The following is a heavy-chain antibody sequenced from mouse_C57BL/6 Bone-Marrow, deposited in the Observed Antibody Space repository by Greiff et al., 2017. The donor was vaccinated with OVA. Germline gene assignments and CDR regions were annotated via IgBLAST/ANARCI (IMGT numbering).Heavy chain of an antibody. D-gene: IGHD2-2*01. V-gene: IGHV1-82*01. CDR2: IYPGDGDT. Sequence: QVQLQQSGPELVKPGASVKISCKASGYAFSTSWMNWVKQRPGKGLEWIGRIYPGDGDTNYNGKFKGKATLTADKSSSTAYMKLSSLTSEDSAVYFCARWLQDYWGQGTTLTVSS. J-gene: IGHJ2*01. CDR3: ARWLQDY. CDR1: GYAFSTSW.